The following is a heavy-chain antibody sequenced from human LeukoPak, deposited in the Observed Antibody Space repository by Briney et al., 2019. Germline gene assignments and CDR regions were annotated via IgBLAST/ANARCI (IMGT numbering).Heavy chain of an antibody. CDR1: GFTFSSYW. CDR2: IKQDGSEK. J-gene: IGHJ4*02. Sequence: GGSLRLSCAAPGFTFSSYWMSWVRQAPGKGLEWVANIKQDGSEKYYVDSVKGRFTISRDNAKNSLYLQMNSLRAEDTAVYYCARDLRYFDWLPPQPAFDYWGQGTLVTVSS. D-gene: IGHD3-9*01. V-gene: IGHV3-7*01. CDR3: ARDLRYFDWLPPQPAFDY.